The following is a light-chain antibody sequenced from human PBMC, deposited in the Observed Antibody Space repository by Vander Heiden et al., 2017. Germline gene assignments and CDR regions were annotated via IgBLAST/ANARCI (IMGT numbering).Light chain of an antibody. CDR3: QSYDSSLSGWV. V-gene: IGLV1-40*01. J-gene: IGLJ3*02. CDR2: GNT. CDR1: SSNIGAEYD. Sequence: QSVLTQPPSVSVSPGQRVTISCTGSSSNIGAEYDVHWYQQLPGTAPKLLIYGNTNRPSGVPDRFSGSKSGTAASLAITGLQAEDEADYYCQSYDSSLSGWVFGGGTKLTVL.